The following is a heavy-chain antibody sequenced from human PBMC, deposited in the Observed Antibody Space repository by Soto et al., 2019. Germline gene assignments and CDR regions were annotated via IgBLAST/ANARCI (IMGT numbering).Heavy chain of an antibody. J-gene: IGHJ6*03. V-gene: IGHV4-59*08. Sequence: SETLSLTCTVSGGSISSYYWSWIRQPPGKGLEWIGYIYYSGSTNYNPSLKSRVTISVDTSKNQFSLKLSSVTAADTAVYYCARLKQRITMVRGVSYMDVWGKGTTVTVSS. CDR1: GGSISSYY. D-gene: IGHD3-10*01. CDR2: IYYSGST. CDR3: ARLKQRITMVRGVSYMDV.